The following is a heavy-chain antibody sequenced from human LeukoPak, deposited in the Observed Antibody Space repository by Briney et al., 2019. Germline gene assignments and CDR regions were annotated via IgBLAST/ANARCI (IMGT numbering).Heavy chain of an antibody. CDR2: IRYDGSDT. D-gene: IGHD3-16*02. V-gene: IGHV3-30*02. J-gene: IGHJ4*02. CDR3: EKDLFGDYVWGTYRAMDK. Sequence: PTGRSLRLSCAASGFSFSRYGMHWVRQAPGKGLEWVAFIRYDGSDTYVADSLKGRLTVSRDNSKDSLYLQMNSLRTEDTAVYYCEKDLFGDYVWGTYRAMDKWGQGTLVTVSS. CDR1: GFSFSRYG.